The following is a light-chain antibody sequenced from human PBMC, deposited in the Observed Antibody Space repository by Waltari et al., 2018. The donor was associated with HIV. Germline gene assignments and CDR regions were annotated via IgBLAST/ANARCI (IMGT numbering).Light chain of an antibody. CDR2: KAS. CDR3: QRYNMYSPVT. Sequence: DIQMPQSPASLSASIGDRVTITCRASQSVNNWLAWYHQKPGKAPKLLIYKASTLQSGVPSRFSGSGSGTEYTLTISSLQPDEFGTYYCQRYNMYSPVTFGPGTKVDIK. CDR1: QSVNNW. J-gene: IGKJ3*01. V-gene: IGKV1-5*03.